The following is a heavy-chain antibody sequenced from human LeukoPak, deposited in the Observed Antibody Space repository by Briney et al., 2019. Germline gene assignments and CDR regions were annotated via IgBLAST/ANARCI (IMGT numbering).Heavy chain of an antibody. D-gene: IGHD2-2*01. CDR2: IVPIFGTA. J-gene: IGHJ6*03. CDR1: GGTFSSYA. CDR3: AYSTSSHYYYYYYMDV. V-gene: IGHV1-69*13. Sequence: SVKVSCKASGGTFSSYAISWVRQAPGQGLEWMGGIVPIFGTANYAQKFQGRVTITADESTSTAYMELSSLRSEDTAVYYCAYSTSSHYYYYYYMDVWGKGTTVTVSS.